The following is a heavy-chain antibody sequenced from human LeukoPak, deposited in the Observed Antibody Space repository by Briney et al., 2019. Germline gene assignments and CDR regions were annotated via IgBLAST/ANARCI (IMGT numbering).Heavy chain of an antibody. J-gene: IGHJ4*02. CDR3: ARHGSSSWYTLPFDY. CDR2: INHSGST. V-gene: IGHV4-34*01. D-gene: IGHD6-13*01. CDR1: GGSFSGYY. Sequence: SETLSLTCAVYGGSFSGYYWSWIRQPPGKGLEWIGEINHSGSTNYNPSLKSRVTISVDTSKNQFSLKLSSVTAADTAVYYCARHGSSSWYTLPFDYWGQGTLVTVSS.